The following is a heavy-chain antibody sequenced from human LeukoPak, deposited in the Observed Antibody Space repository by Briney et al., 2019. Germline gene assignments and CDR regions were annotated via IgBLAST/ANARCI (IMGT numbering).Heavy chain of an antibody. CDR2: ISSSSSYI. J-gene: IGHJ4*02. CDR3: AGGGSYYYGSGSYPFDY. D-gene: IGHD3-10*01. Sequence: GGSLRLSCAASGFTFSSYSMNRVRQAPGKALEWVSSISSSSSYIYYADSVKGRFTISRDNAKNSLYLQMNSLRAEDTAVYYCAGGGSYYYGSGSYPFDYWGQGTLVTVSS. CDR1: GFTFSSYS. V-gene: IGHV3-21*01.